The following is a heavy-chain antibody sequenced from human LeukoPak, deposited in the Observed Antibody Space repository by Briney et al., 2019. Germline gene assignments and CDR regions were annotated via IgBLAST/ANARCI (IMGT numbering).Heavy chain of an antibody. CDR2: IYYSGST. CDR1: GGSISSYY. V-gene: IGHV4-59*01. D-gene: IGHD3-22*01. Sequence: SETLSLTCTVSGGSISSYYWSWTRQPPGKGLEWIGYIYYSGSTNYNPSLKSRVTISVDTSKNQFSLKVSSVTAADTAVYYCARGRYYYDSAPDYWGQGTLVTVSS. CDR3: ARGRYYYDSAPDY. J-gene: IGHJ4*02.